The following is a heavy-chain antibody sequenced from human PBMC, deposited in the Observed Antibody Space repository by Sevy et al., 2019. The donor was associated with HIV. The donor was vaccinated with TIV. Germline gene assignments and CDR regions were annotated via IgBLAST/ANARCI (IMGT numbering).Heavy chain of an antibody. CDR2: ISVSAET. J-gene: IGHJ6*02. V-gene: IGHV3-23*01. CDR3: ARPYGSWPGHYYYYGMDV. Sequence: GGSLRLSCAASGFTFSKYAMTWVRQAPGKGLEWVSTISVSAETYYADSVKGRFTISRDNSKNTLYLQMNSLRAEDTAVYYCARPYGSWPGHYYYYGMDVWGQGTTVTVSS. D-gene: IGHD3-10*01. CDR1: GFTFSKYA.